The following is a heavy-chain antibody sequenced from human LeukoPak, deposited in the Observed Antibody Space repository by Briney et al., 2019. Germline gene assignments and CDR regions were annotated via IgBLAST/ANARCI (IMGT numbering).Heavy chain of an antibody. Sequence: GGSLRLSCAASGFTFNNYAINRVRQAPGKGLQWVLGISDDGGSSNYADSVKGRFTVSRDNSKNTVFLQMNSLRAEDTAVYYCAKSTRPLGALDYWGQGTLVTVSS. V-gene: IGHV3-23*01. D-gene: IGHD1-26*01. CDR1: GFTFNNYA. CDR2: ISDDGGSS. J-gene: IGHJ4*02. CDR3: AKSTRPLGALDY.